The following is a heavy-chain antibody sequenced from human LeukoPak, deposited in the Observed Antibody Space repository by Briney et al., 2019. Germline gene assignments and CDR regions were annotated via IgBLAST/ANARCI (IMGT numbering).Heavy chain of an antibody. V-gene: IGHV4-39*01. CDR2: IYYSGST. CDR1: GGSVSSSSYY. CDR3: ASYDFWSGYYPFDY. Sequence: SETLSLTCTVSGGSVSSSSYYWGWIRQPPGKGLEWIGSIYYSGSTYYNPSLKSRVTISVDTSKNQFSLKLSSVTAADTAVYYCASYDFWSGYYPFDYWGQGTLVTVSS. J-gene: IGHJ4*02. D-gene: IGHD3-3*01.